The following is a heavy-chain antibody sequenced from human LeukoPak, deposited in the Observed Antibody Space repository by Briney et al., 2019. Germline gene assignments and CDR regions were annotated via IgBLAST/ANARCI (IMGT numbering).Heavy chain of an antibody. CDR3: AKGDPPLTVTTSYFDY. D-gene: IGHD4-11*01. V-gene: IGHV3-74*01. CDR1: GFTFSSYW. CDR2: INSDGSST. Sequence: PGGSLRLSCAASGFTFSSYWMHWVRQAPGKGLVWVSRINSDGSSTSYADSVKGRFTISRDNFKNTLYLQMNSLRAEDTAVYYCAKGDPPLTVTTSYFDYWGQGTLVTVSS. J-gene: IGHJ4*02.